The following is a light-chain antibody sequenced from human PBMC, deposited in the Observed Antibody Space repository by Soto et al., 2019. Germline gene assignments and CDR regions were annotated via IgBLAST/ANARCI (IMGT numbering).Light chain of an antibody. Sequence: QSVLTQPPSASGTPGQRVTISCSGSSSNIGNNAVNWYRQLPGTAPKVLIYRNNQRPSGVPDRFSGSKSGTSASLAISGLQSEDEADYYCAAWDDSLNGFYVFGTGTKVTVL. CDR1: SSNIGNNA. CDR2: RNN. CDR3: AAWDDSLNGFYV. V-gene: IGLV1-44*01. J-gene: IGLJ1*01.